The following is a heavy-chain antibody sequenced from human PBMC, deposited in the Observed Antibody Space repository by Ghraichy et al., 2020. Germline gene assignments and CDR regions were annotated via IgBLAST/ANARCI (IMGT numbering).Heavy chain of an antibody. J-gene: IGHJ1*01. Sequence: GGSLRLSCAASGFTFDDYAMHWVRQAPGKGLEWVAGISCNSGSIGYADSVKGRFTISRDNAKNSLYLQMNSLRAEDTALYYCAKDSDTYYYDSSGYGVEYFQHWGQCTLVTVSS. D-gene: IGHD3-22*01. CDR2: ISCNSGSI. CDR1: GFTFDDYA. CDR3: AKDSDTYYYDSSGYGVEYFQH. V-gene: IGHV3-9*01.